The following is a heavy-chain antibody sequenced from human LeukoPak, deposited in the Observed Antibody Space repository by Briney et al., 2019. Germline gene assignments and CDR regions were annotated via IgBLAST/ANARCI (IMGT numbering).Heavy chain of an antibody. J-gene: IGHJ6*03. V-gene: IGHV4-30-2*01. Sequence: SQTLSLTCTVSGGSISSGGYYWSWIRQPPGKGLEWIGYIYHSGSTYYNPSLKSRVTISVDRSKNQFSLKLSSVTAADTAVYYCARAFWSGYFYMDVWGKGTTVTVSS. CDR2: IYHSGST. CDR1: GGSISSGGYY. D-gene: IGHD3-3*01. CDR3: ARAFWSGYFYMDV.